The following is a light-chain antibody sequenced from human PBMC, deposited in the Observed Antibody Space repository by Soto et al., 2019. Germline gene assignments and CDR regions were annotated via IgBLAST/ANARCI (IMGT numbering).Light chain of an antibody. Sequence: QSVLTQPASVSGSPGQSITISCTGTSSDVGSYNLVSWYQQHPGKAPKLMIYEGSKRPSGVSNRFSGSKSGNTASLTISGLQPEDEADYYCCSYAGSSTVFGTGTKLTVL. J-gene: IGLJ1*01. CDR1: SSDVGSYNL. CDR3: CSYAGSSTV. V-gene: IGLV2-23*03. CDR2: EGS.